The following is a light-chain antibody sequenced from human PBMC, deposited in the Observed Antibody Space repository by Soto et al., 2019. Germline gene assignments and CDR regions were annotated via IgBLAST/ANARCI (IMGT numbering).Light chain of an antibody. CDR2: DVT. J-gene: IGLJ1*01. CDR1: RSYVGGYNY. V-gene: IGLV2-14*01. Sequence: QSALTQPASVSGSPGQSITISCTGTRSYVGGYNYVYWHQQHPGKAPKLMIYDVTNRPSGVSDRFSGSKSGNTASLTISGLQAEDEADYYCSSYTSSSTYVFGAGTKLTVL. CDR3: SSYTSSSTYV.